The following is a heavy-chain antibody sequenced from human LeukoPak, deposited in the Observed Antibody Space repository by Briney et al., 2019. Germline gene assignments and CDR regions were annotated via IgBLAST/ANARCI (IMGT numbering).Heavy chain of an antibody. D-gene: IGHD2-15*01. V-gene: IGHV4-59*01. CDR3: ARAGLGYCSGGSCYLGWYFDL. CDR1: GGSISSYY. Sequence: SETLSLTCTVSGGSISSYYWSWIRQPPGKGLEWIGYVYYSGSTNYNPSLKSRATISVDTSKNQFSLKLSSVTAADTAVYYCARAGLGYCSGGSCYLGWYFDLWGRGTLVTVSS. J-gene: IGHJ2*01. CDR2: VYYSGST.